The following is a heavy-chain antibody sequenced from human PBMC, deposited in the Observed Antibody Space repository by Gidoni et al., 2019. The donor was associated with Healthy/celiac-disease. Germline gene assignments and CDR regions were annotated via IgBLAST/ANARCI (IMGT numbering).Heavy chain of an antibody. V-gene: IGHV3-30-3*01. CDR2: ISYDGSNK. CDR3: ARERIVAVAGTEYYYGMDV. D-gene: IGHD6-19*01. Sequence: QVQLVESGGGVVQPGRSLRLSCAASGFPFSSFAMHCVRQAPGKGLEWVAVISYDGSNKYYADSVKGRFTISRDNSKNTLYLQMNSLRAEDTAVYYCARERIVAVAGTEYYYGMDVWGQGTTVTVSS. J-gene: IGHJ6*02. CDR1: GFPFSSFA.